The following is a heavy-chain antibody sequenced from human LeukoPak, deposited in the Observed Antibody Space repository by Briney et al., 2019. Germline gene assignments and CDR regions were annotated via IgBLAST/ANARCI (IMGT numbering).Heavy chain of an antibody. D-gene: IGHD3-22*01. CDR1: GFTFSSYG. Sequence: GGSLRLSCAASGFTFSSYGMHWVRQAPGKGLEWVAVISYDGSNKYYADSVKGRFTISRDNSKHTLYLQMNSLRAEDTAVYYCAKDSSRTYYYDSSGYYYGAFDIWGQGTMVTVSS. J-gene: IGHJ3*02. V-gene: IGHV3-30*18. CDR2: ISYDGSNK. CDR3: AKDSSRTYYYDSSGYYYGAFDI.